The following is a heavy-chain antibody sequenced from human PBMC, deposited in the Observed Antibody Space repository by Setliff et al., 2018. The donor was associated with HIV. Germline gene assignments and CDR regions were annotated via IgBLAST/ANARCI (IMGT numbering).Heavy chain of an antibody. CDR3: AVHYYDSSGYDY. CDR2: INYDESSE. Sequence: GGSLRLSCAASGFTFSAHGMHWVRQAPGKGLEWVAFINYDESSEYYVDSVKGRVTISRDNSKNTVDLQMNSLRAEDTAVYYCAVHYYDSSGYDYWGQGILVTASS. CDR1: GFTFSAHG. V-gene: IGHV3-30*02. J-gene: IGHJ4*02. D-gene: IGHD3-22*01.